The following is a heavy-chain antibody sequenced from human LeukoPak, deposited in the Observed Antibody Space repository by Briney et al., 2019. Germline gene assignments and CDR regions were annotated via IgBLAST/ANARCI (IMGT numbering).Heavy chain of an antibody. Sequence: PGGSLRLSCAASGFNFIDYTMNWVRQAPGKGLEWVSSITSTGRYIFYADSLKGRFTISRDNAKKSLYLQMNSLRAEDTAVYYCARVPYDYVWGSYRYTKKAPTGPFDYWAREPWSPSPQ. J-gene: IGHJ4*02. D-gene: IGHD3-16*02. V-gene: IGHV3-21*01. CDR3: ARVPYDYVWGSYRYTKKAPTGPFDY. CDR2: ITSTGRYI. CDR1: GFNFIDYT.